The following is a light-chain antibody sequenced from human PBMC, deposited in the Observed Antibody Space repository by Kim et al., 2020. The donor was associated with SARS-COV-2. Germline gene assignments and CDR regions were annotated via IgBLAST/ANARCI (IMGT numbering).Light chain of an antibody. V-gene: IGLV1-44*01. CDR2: SNN. J-gene: IGLJ2*01. Sequence: QPVLTQPPSASGTPGQRVTISCSGSSSNIGSNTVNWYQHLPGTAPKLLIYSNNQRPSGVPDRFSGSKSGTSASLAISGLQSEDEADYYCAAWDDSLNGVAFGGGTQLTVL. CDR3: AAWDDSLNGVA. CDR1: SSNIGSNT.